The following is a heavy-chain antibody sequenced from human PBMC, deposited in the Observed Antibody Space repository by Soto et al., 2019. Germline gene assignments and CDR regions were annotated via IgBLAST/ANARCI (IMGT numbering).Heavy chain of an antibody. V-gene: IGHV3-30*03. J-gene: IGHJ4*02. CDR2: ISYDGSNK. D-gene: IGHD6-19*01. Sequence: GGSLRLSCAASGFTFSSYGMHWVRQAPGKGLEWVAVISYDGSNKYYADSVKGRFTISRDNSKNTPYLQMNSLRAEDTAVYYCATPHSSVETRIDDYWGQGTLVTVSS. CDR1: GFTFSSYG. CDR3: ATPHSSVETRIDDY.